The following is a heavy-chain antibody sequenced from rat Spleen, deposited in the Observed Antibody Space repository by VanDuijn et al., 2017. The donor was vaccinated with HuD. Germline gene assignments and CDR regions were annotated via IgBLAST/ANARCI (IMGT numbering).Heavy chain of an antibody. CDR2: ITNTGGSI. V-gene: IGHV5-31*01. Sequence: EVQLVESGGGLVQPGRSLKLSCVASGFTFNNYWMSWIRQAPGKGLEWVASITNTGGSIYYPDSVKGRFTISRDNAQNTLYLQMNSLRSEDTATYYCTRGPLMYTTDYYYWYFDFWGPGTMVTVSS. CDR1: GFTFNNYW. J-gene: IGHJ1*01. D-gene: IGHD1-6*01. CDR3: TRGPLMYTTDYYYWYFDF.